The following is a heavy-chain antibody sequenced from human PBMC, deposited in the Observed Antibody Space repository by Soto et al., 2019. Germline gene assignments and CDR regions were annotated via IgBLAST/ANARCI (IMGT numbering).Heavy chain of an antibody. CDR3: AKVRYSSPMGYYYGMDV. CDR2: IIPIFGTA. J-gene: IGHJ6*02. V-gene: IGHV1-69*06. CDR1: EDTFRNYA. Sequence: QVELVQSGAEVKKPGSSVKVSCQASEDTFRNYAISWVRQAPGQGLEWMGGIIPIFGTANYAQKFQGRVTITADTSANTVYLELSSLRSEDTAVYYCAKVRYSSPMGYYYGMDVWGQGTTVTVSS. D-gene: IGHD6-19*01.